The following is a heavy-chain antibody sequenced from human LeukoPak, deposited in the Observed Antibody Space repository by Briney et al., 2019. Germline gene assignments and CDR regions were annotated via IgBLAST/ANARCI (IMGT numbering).Heavy chain of an antibody. CDR1: GFTFSSYG. Sequence: PGGSRRLSCAASGFTFSSYGMHWVRQAPGKGLEWVAFIRYDGSNKYYADSVKGRFTISRDNSKNTLYLQMNSLRAEDTAAYYCAKVVVVAATFHYWGQGTLVTVSS. CDR3: AKVVVVAATFHY. V-gene: IGHV3-30*02. J-gene: IGHJ4*02. D-gene: IGHD2-15*01. CDR2: IRYDGSNK.